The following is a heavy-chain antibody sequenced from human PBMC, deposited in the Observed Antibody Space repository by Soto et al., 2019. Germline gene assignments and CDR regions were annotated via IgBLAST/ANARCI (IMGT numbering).Heavy chain of an antibody. J-gene: IGHJ6*03. CDR3: ATGLAAAGFYYFSYMDV. CDR2: IYFSGGT. D-gene: IGHD6-13*01. Sequence: QMQLQESGPGLVKPSETLSLTCTVSDGSISSGSFFWAWIRQPPGKGLEWIASIYFSGGTYYNPSLSSRVTVSLDTSKNHFSLNLSSVTAADTAVYFCATGLAAAGFYYFSYMDVWGKGTTVTVSS. CDR1: DGSISSGSFF. V-gene: IGHV4-39*02.